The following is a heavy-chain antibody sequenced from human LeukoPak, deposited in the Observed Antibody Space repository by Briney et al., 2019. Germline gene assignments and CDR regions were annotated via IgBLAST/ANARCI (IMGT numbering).Heavy chain of an antibody. CDR2: ISGSSGST. CDR1: KFTFSSYA. D-gene: IGHD3-10*01. CDR3: AKVTDYYGSGSHFVY. J-gene: IGHJ4*02. V-gene: IGHV3-23*01. Sequence: GGSLRLSCAASKFTFSSYAMSWVRKAPGPGLEWVSAISGSSGSTYYADSVKGRFTIPRDNSKNTLYLQMSSLRAEDTAVYYCAKVTDYYGSGSHFVYWGQGTLVTVSS.